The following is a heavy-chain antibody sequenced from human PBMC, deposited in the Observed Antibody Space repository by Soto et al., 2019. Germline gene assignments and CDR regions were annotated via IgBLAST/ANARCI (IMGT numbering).Heavy chain of an antibody. CDR2: INAGNGNT. CDR3: ARSSYGSGNATAYYYGRDV. Sequence: ASVKVSCKASGYTFTSYAMHCVRHAPGQRLEWMGWINAGNGNTKYSQKFQGRVTITRDTSASTAYMELSRLRSEDTAVYYCARSSYGSGNATAYYYGRDVWGKGTTLTVSS. V-gene: IGHV1-3*01. D-gene: IGHD3-10*01. J-gene: IGHJ6*01. CDR1: GYTFTSYA.